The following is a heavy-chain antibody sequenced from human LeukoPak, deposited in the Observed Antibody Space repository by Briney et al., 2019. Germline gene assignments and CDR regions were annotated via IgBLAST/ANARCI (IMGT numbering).Heavy chain of an antibody. V-gene: IGHV3-23*01. CDR1: GFTLGSYM. Sequence: GGSLRLSCAASGFTLGSYMMSWVRQAPAKGLEWVSTITSGGSIYYADSARGRFTISRDNSKNTLYLQMNSLRAEDTAVYYCAKRPYYDSSGHPFEYWGQGTLVTVSS. J-gene: IGHJ4*02. D-gene: IGHD3-22*01. CDR2: ITSGGSI. CDR3: AKRPYYDSSGHPFEY.